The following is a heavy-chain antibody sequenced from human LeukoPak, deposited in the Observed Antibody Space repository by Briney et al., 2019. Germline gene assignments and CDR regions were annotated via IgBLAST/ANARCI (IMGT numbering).Heavy chain of an antibody. CDR2: IIPIFGTA. CDR1: GGTFSSYA. D-gene: IGHD1-1*01. J-gene: IGHJ6*02. CDR3: ARVLERRLDYYYGMDV. Sequence: ASVKVSCKASGGTFSSYAISWVRQAPEQGLEWMGGIIPIFGTANYAQKFQGRVTITADESTSTAYMELSSLRSEDTAVYYCARVLERRLDYYYGMDVWGQGTTVTVSS. V-gene: IGHV1-69*01.